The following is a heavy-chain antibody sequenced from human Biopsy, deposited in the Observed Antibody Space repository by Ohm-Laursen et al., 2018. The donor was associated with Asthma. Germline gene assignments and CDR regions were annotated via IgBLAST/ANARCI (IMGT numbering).Heavy chain of an antibody. CDR2: MSYDGSIK. D-gene: IGHD2/OR15-2a*01. J-gene: IGHJ5*02. CDR1: GFTFSSYG. CDR3: ARDESFSMASGSWFDP. Sequence: SSLRLSCTASGFTFSSYGMDWVRQAPGKGLEWVALMSYDGSIKDYADSVKGRFTISRDNSKNTMYLVMNSLRPEDTAVYYCARDESFSMASGSWFDPWGQGTLVTVSS. V-gene: IGHV3-33*05.